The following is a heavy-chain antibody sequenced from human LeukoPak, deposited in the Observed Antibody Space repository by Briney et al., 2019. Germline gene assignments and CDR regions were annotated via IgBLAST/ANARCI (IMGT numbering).Heavy chain of an antibody. CDR3: ARHVGSRTGTWRGAFDI. V-gene: IGHV5-51*01. J-gene: IGHJ3*02. CDR1: GYSFTNYW. CDR2: VYPGDSDT. D-gene: IGHD1-1*01. Sequence: GESLKISCKGSGYSFTNYWIAWVRQMPGKGLEWMGIVYPGDSDTKYSPSFQGQVTISADKSISTAYLQWSSLKASDTAMYYCARHVGSRTGTWRGAFDIWGQGTMVTVSS.